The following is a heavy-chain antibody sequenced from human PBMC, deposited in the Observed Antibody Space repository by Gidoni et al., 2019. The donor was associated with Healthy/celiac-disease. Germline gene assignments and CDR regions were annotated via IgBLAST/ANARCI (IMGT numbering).Heavy chain of an antibody. CDR3: AKDRGYSSGWPLFDY. J-gene: IGHJ4*02. CDR2: ISWNSGSI. V-gene: IGHV3-9*01. Sequence: EVQLVESGGRLVQPGRSLRHTRAASGFTFDDYAMHWVQQAPGKVREWVGVISWNSGSIGYAYTVKGRFTIARDNAKNSLYLQMNSLRAEDTALYYCAKDRGYSSGWPLFDYWGQGTLVTVSS. CDR1: GFTFDDYA. D-gene: IGHD6-19*01.